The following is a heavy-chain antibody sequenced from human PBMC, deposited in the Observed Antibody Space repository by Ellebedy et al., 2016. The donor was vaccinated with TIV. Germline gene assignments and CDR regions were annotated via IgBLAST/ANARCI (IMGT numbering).Heavy chain of an antibody. Sequence: MPSETLSLTCTVSGGSITSGSYYWAWLRQPPGKGLEWVGNVYFIGSTNYNSSLKSRVTISVDTSKNQFSLKLTSVTAADTAVYYCVRHPTLGTLDYWGQGAQVTVSS. V-gene: IGHV4-39*01. D-gene: IGHD3-16*01. J-gene: IGHJ4*02. CDR1: GGSITSGSYY. CDR2: VYFIGST. CDR3: VRHPTLGTLDY.